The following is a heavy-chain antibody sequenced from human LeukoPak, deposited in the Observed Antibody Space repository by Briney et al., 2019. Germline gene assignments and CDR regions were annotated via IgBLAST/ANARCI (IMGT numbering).Heavy chain of an antibody. Sequence: ASVKVSCKASGGTFSSYAISWVRQAPGQGLEWMGGIIPIFGTANYAQKFQGRVTMTRDMSTSTVYMELSSLRAEDTAVYYCARGGRYDYVWGSYRNNFRAFDIWGQGTMVTVSS. V-gene: IGHV1-69*05. CDR1: GGTFSSYA. D-gene: IGHD3-16*02. CDR3: ARGGRYDYVWGSYRNNFRAFDI. CDR2: IIPIFGTA. J-gene: IGHJ3*02.